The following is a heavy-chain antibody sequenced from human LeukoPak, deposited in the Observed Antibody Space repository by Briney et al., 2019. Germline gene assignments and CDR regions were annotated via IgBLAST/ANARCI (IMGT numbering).Heavy chain of an antibody. Sequence: GGSLRLSCAPSVFTFSSYSMNWVRQAPGTGVEWVSYSSSSSSTIYYADSVKGRFTISRDKYKNSLYLQMNSLRDEDTAVYYCARDRDTAMAFSTPWGQGTLVTVSS. CDR1: VFTFSSYS. J-gene: IGHJ5*02. CDR3: ARDRDTAMAFSTP. V-gene: IGHV3-48*02. CDR2: SSSSSSTI. D-gene: IGHD5-18*01.